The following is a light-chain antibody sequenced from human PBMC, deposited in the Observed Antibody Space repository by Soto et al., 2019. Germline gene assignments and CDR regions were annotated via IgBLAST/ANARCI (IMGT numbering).Light chain of an antibody. CDR3: QQCYMGWT. CDR1: QTINNK. Sequence: DIQMTQSPSTLSASVGDRVTITCRASQTINNKLAWYQKKPGKAPKLLIYDASSLESGVPSRFSGIGSGTEFTLSISSLQPEDFGTYYCQQCYMGWTFGQGTKVDIK. CDR2: DAS. V-gene: IGKV1-5*01. J-gene: IGKJ1*01.